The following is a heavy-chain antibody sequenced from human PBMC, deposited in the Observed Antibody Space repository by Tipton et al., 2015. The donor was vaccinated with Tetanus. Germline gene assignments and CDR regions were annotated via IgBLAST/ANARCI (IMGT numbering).Heavy chain of an antibody. CDR3: AKEFQRARIRFFDS. CDR2: IPFDGRNE. CDR1: GFRFSYTG. V-gene: IGHV3-30*18. D-gene: IGHD2-15*01. Sequence: SLRLSCAASGFRFSYTGMHWVRQAPGKGLEWVAVIPFDGRNERYADSVKGRFIISRDNSKNTLYLQMNSLRPEDTAVYYCAKEFQRARIRFFDSWGQGTLVTASS. J-gene: IGHJ4*02.